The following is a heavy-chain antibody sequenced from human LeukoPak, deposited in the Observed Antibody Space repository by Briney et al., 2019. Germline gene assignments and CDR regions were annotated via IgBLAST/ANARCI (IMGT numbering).Heavy chain of an antibody. Sequence: GGTLRLSCAASGFTFSSYGLSWVRQAPGKGLAGVSAISGSGGSTYYADSVKGRFTISRDNSKNTLYLQMNSLSAEDTAVYYCAKAAIYSYGADYFDYWGQGTLVTVSS. J-gene: IGHJ4*02. V-gene: IGHV3-23*01. D-gene: IGHD5-18*01. CDR1: GFTFSSYG. CDR3: AKAAIYSYGADYFDY. CDR2: ISGSGGST.